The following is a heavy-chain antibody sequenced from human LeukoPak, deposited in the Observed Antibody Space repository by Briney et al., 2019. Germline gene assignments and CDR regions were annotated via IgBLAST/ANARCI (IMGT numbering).Heavy chain of an antibody. CDR1: GGSISSGGYY. CDR3: ARESSSSCLDY. D-gene: IGHD6-6*01. V-gene: IGHV4-31*03. Sequence: SQTLSLTCTVSGGSISSGGYYWSWIRHHAGKGLEWIGYIYYSGSTYYNPSLKSRVTISVDTSKNQFSLKLSSVTAADTAVYYCARESSSSCLDYWGQGTLVTVSS. CDR2: IYYSGST. J-gene: IGHJ4*02.